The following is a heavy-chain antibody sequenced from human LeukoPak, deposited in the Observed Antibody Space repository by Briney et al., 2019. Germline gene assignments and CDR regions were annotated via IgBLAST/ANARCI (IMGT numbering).Heavy chain of an antibody. V-gene: IGHV1-18*01. CDR3: ARSDRGTITAGPFNY. Sequence: ASVKVSCKASGYTFTNYGINWVRQAPGQGLEWMGWISGYQGSTKYAQNFQGRVTMTIDTSTSTAYMDLRSLRSDYTAIYYCARSDRGTITAGPFNYWGQGTLVAVSS. J-gene: IGHJ4*02. D-gene: IGHD5-24*01. CDR2: ISGYQGST. CDR1: GYTFTNYG.